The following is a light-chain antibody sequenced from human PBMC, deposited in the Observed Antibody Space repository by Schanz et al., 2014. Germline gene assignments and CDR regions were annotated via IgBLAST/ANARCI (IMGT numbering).Light chain of an antibody. Sequence: DIQMTQSPSSLSTFVGDRVTITCRASQSISNSLNWYQQKPGKAPKLLIFTASSLQSGVPSTFSGSGSGTDFTLTISSLQPEDVATYYCHQGFSIPLTFGQGTRLEIK. V-gene: IGKV1-39*01. CDR3: HQGFSIPLT. CDR1: QSISNS. CDR2: TAS. J-gene: IGKJ5*01.